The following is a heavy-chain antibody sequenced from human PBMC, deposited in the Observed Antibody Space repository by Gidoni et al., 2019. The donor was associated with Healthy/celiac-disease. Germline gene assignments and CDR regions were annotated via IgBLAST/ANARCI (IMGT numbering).Heavy chain of an antibody. Sequence: QVQLQQSGPGLVKPSQTLSLTCAISGDSVSSNSAAWNWIRQSPSRGLEWLGRTYYRSKWYNDYAVSVKSRITINPDTSKNQFSLQLNSVTSEDTAVYYCARSLRWGPASTNGGEEWPGGHYGMDVWGQGTTVTVSS. J-gene: IGHJ6*02. CDR3: ARSLRWGPASTNGGEEWPGGHYGMDV. V-gene: IGHV6-1*01. D-gene: IGHD2-8*01. CDR1: GDSVSSNSAA. CDR2: TYYRSKWYN.